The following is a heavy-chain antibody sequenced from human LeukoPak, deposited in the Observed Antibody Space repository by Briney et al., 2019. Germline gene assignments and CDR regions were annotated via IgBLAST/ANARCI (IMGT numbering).Heavy chain of an antibody. V-gene: IGHV3-23*01. J-gene: IGHJ4*02. CDR1: GFTFSSYA. D-gene: IGHD4-17*01. Sequence: GGSLRLSCAASGFTFSSYAMSWVRQAPGKGLEWVSTISDSSGSTSYADSAKGRFTISRDNSKNTLYLQMNSLRAEDTAVYYCAKAGATVTKPFDYWGQGTLVTVSS. CDR2: ISDSSGST. CDR3: AKAGATVTKPFDY.